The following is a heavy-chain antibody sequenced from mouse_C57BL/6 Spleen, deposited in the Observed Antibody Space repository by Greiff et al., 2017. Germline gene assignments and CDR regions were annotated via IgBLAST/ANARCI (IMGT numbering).Heavy chain of an antibody. D-gene: IGHD3-3*01. V-gene: IGHV1-64*01. CDR3: ARRGLGYAMDY. J-gene: IGHJ4*01. CDR1: GYTFTSYW. CDR2: IHPNSGST. Sequence: QVQLQQPGAELVKPGASVKLSCKASGYTFTSYWMHWVKQRPGQGLEWIGMIHPNSGSTNYNEKFKSKATLPVDKSSSTAYMQLSSLTSEDSAVYYCARRGLGYAMDYWGQGTSVTVSS.